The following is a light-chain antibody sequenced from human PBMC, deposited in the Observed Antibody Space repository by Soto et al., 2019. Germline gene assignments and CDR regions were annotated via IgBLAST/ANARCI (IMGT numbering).Light chain of an antibody. CDR3: QSYDSSVTGWV. V-gene: IGLV1-40*01. CDR1: SSNIVTGYD. Sequence: QLVLTQPPSVSGAPGQRVTISCTGSSSNIVTGYDVHWYQQLPGTAPRLLIYANTNRPSGVPDRFSGSNSGTSASLTITGLQAEDEADYYCQSYDSSVTGWVFGGGTKLTVL. J-gene: IGLJ3*02. CDR2: ANT.